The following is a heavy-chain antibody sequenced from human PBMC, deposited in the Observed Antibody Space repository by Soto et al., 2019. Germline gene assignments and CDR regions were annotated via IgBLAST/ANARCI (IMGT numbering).Heavy chain of an antibody. Sequence: GGSLRLSCAASGFTFNSYSMNWVRQAPGRGLEWVSSISYSSNYIYYADSVKGRFTISRDNAKNSMFLQMNSLRAEDTAIYYCARDRGIADHSYYYHGPDVCGQGTPVTVSS. D-gene: IGHD6-13*01. J-gene: IGHJ6*02. CDR1: GFTFNSYS. CDR2: ISYSSNYI. V-gene: IGHV3-21*01. CDR3: ARDRGIADHSYYYHGPDV.